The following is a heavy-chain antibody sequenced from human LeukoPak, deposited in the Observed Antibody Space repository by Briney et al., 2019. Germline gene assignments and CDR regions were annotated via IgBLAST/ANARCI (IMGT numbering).Heavy chain of an antibody. D-gene: IGHD2-2*01. J-gene: IGHJ4*02. Sequence: GASVKVSCKASGYTFTSYDLSWVRQAPGQGLEWMGWIDPHSGNTGYAQKFQGRVTMTRNTSISTAYMELSSLRSEDTAVYYCARIVPASNLDYWGQGTLVTVSS. CDR3: ARIVPASNLDY. V-gene: IGHV1-8*01. CDR1: GYTFTSYD. CDR2: IDPHSGNT.